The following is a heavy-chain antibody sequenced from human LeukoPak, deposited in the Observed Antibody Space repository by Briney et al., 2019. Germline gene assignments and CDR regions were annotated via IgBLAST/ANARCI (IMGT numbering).Heavy chain of an antibody. Sequence: PGGSLSFSCEASGFTFSSYAMSWVRQAPGKGRKWVSAVSDSGGSTYYADSVKGRFTISRDNSKNTLYLQMNSLRAEDTAVYYCAKGEKTRPFGGVIDYWGQGTLVTVSS. CDR3: AKGEKTRPFGGVIDY. D-gene: IGHD3-16*02. CDR1: GFTFSSYA. V-gene: IGHV3-23*01. J-gene: IGHJ4*02. CDR2: VSDSGGST.